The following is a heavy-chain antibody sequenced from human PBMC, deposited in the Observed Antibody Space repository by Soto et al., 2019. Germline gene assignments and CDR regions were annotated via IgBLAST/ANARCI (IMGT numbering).Heavy chain of an antibody. Sequence: QITLNESGPTVVRPTETLTLTCTFSGFSLSTSGVGVGWIRQSPGKAPEWLALIYWDDDKRYSESLKSSLSITKDTSKTQVVLTMANLDPADTATYYCAHRVLRTVFGLVTTTAIYFDFWGPGTPVAVSS. J-gene: IGHJ4*02. CDR1: GFSLSTSGVG. CDR3: AHRVLRTVFGLVTTTAIYFDF. D-gene: IGHD3-3*01. V-gene: IGHV2-5*02. CDR2: IYWDDDK.